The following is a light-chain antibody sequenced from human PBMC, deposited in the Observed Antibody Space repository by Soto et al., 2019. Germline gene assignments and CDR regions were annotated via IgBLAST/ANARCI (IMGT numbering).Light chain of an antibody. V-gene: IGLV2-14*01. CDR1: SSDIGAYNY. Sequence: QSALTQPASVSASPGQSITISCTGTSSDIGAYNYVSWYQQHPGKAPKLMIYEVNNRPSGVSNRFSGSKSGSTASLTISGLQAEDEADYYCSSYTSSSTLPYVFGTGTKLTVL. J-gene: IGLJ1*01. CDR3: SSYTSSSTLPYV. CDR2: EVN.